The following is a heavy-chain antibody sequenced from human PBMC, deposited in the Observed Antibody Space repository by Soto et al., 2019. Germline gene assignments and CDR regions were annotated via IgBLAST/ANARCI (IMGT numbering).Heavy chain of an antibody. Sequence: PWETLSPTCAVSGGSACSGNWWTWVRQTPGRGLERIGEVYHRGYTNYSPALKSPVTLTLDKSNDEISVTLNSVTAPATAVLFCAGVHSFRLAVARSGARGLDHWGQGCLVTV. CDR1: GGSACSGNW. CDR3: AGVHSFRLAVARSGARGLDH. J-gene: IGHJ4*02. V-gene: IGHV4-4*02. D-gene: IGHD3-3*02. CDR2: VYHRGYT.